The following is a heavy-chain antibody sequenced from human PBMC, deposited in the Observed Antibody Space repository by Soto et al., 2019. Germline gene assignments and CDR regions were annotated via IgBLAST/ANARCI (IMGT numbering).Heavy chain of an antibody. D-gene: IGHD2-21*01. Sequence: EVQLVESGGGLVKPGGSLRLSCAASGFIFSTYSMNWVRQTPGKGLEWVSSISRSSDHMYYADSVRGRFTISRDNAKNSLCPQMNSRRAEDPAVYYCTRALGGGPCAYWGQGALVTVSS. CDR3: TRALGGGPCAY. J-gene: IGHJ4*02. CDR2: ISRSSDHM. CDR1: GFIFSTYS. V-gene: IGHV3-21*01.